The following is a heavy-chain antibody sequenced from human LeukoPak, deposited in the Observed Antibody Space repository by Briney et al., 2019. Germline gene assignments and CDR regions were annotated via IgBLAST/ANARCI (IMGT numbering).Heavy chain of an antibody. CDR1: GHSFTSYW. J-gene: IGHJ6*02. Sequence: GEPLKISCKGSGHSFTSYWIGWVRQMPGKGLEWMGIIYPGDSDTRYSPSFQGQVTISADKSISTAYLQWSSLKASDTAMYYCASTRGDCTNGVCYYYYGMDVWGQGTTVTVSS. CDR3: ASTRGDCTNGVCYYYYGMDV. V-gene: IGHV5-51*01. D-gene: IGHD2-8*01. CDR2: IYPGDSDT.